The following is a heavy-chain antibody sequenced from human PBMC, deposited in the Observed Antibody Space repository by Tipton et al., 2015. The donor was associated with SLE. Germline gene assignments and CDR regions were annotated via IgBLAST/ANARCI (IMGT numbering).Heavy chain of an antibody. CDR2: ISDTGSTR. Sequence: SLRLSCAASRFTFSNSDMNWVRQAPGKGLEWVSYISDTGSTRFYADSVKGRFTISRDNAKNSLYLQMNSLRAEDTAVHYCARVVAYVIDYWGQGTLVTVSS. V-gene: IGHV3-48*03. CDR3: ARVVAYVIDY. J-gene: IGHJ4*02. D-gene: IGHD3-10*02. CDR1: RFTFSNSD.